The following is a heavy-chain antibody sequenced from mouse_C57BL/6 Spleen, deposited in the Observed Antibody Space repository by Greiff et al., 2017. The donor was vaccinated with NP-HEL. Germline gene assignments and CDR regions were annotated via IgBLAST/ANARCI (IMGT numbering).Heavy chain of an antibody. J-gene: IGHJ2*01. D-gene: IGHD1-1*01. CDR2: ILPGSGST. V-gene: IGHV1-9*01. CDR3: ARRVRITVVSPFDY. Sequence: QVQLQQSGAELMKPGASVKLSCKATGYTFTGYWIEWVKQRPGHGLEWIGEILPGSGSTNYNEKFKGKATFTADTSSNTAYMQLSSLTTENSAIYSCARRVRITVVSPFDYWGQGTTLTVSS. CDR1: GYTFTGYW.